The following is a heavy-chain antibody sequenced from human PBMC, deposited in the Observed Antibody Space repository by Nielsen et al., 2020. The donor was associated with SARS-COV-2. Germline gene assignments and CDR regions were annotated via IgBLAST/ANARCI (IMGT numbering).Heavy chain of an antibody. Sequence: ASVKVSCKVSGYTLTELSMHWVRQAPGKGLEWMGGFDPEDGETIYAQKFQGRVTMTTDTSTSTAYMELRSLRSEDTAVYYCATGTVVRGERPNWFDPWGQGTLVTVSS. V-gene: IGHV1-24*01. CDR1: GYTLTELS. D-gene: IGHD3-10*01. J-gene: IGHJ5*02. CDR3: ATGTVVRGERPNWFDP. CDR2: FDPEDGET.